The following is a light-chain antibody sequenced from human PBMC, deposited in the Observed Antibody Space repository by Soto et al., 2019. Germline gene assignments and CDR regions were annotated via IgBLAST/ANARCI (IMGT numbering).Light chain of an antibody. CDR2: GAS. Sequence: DIQMTQSPSSLSAFVGDSVTITCRASQSIGKNLNWYQQTPGRAPKLLISGASTLRTGVPATFRGSGSGTDFTLSTDNLQPQDFATYYCQQTLSTPITFGQGTRLEIK. V-gene: IGKV1-39*01. CDR1: QSIGKN. CDR3: QQTLSTPIT. J-gene: IGKJ5*01.